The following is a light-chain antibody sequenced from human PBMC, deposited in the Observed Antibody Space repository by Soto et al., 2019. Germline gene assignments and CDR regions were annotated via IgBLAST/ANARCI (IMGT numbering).Light chain of an antibody. CDR1: SSDVGGYNY. CDR2: EVN. J-gene: IGLJ1*01. Sequence: QSALTQPRSVSGSPGQSVTISCTGTSSDVGGYNYVSWYQQHPGKAPKLIISEVNKRPSGVPDRFSGSKSGNTASLTISGLQAEDEADYYCCSYAGSPYFFGTGTKLTVL. V-gene: IGLV2-11*01. CDR3: CSYAGSPYF.